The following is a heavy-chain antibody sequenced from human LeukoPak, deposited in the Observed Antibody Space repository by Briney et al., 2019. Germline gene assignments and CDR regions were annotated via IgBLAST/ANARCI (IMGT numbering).Heavy chain of an antibody. CDR3: AKLYYYDSSGYPEY. D-gene: IGHD3-22*01. Sequence: SETLSLTCTVSGGSISSYYWSWIRQPPGKGLEWIGYIYYSGSTNYNPSLKSRVTISVDTSKNQFSLKLSSVTAADTAVYYCAKLYYYDSSGYPEYWGQGTLVTVSS. J-gene: IGHJ4*02. V-gene: IGHV4-59*12. CDR2: IYYSGST. CDR1: GGSISSYY.